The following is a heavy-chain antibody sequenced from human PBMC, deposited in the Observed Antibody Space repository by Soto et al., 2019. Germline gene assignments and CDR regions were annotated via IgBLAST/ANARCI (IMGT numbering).Heavy chain of an antibody. Sequence: SETLSLTCTVSGGSISSSSYYWDWIRQPPGKGLEWIGSIYYTGNTYYNPSLRSRITISVDTSKNQFSLKLSSVTAADTAVYYCVRLIGMTTATTDRGFDTWGQGTLVTVS. CDR2: IYYTGNT. D-gene: IGHD4-17*01. V-gene: IGHV4-39*01. CDR1: GGSISSSSYY. J-gene: IGHJ5*02. CDR3: VRLIGMTTATTDRGFDT.